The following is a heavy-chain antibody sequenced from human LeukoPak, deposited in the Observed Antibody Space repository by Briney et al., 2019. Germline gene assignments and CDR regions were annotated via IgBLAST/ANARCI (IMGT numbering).Heavy chain of an antibody. CDR1: GGSISSSSYY. CDR2: ISYSGST. Sequence: SETLSLTCTVSGGSISSSSYYWVWIRQPPGKGLEWIGSISYSGSTYYNPSLKSRVTISVDTSKNQFSLRLSSVTAADTAVYYCARKENVYYYFDYWGQGTLVTVSS. J-gene: IGHJ4*02. CDR3: ARKENVYYYFDY. D-gene: IGHD3-10*01. V-gene: IGHV4-39*01.